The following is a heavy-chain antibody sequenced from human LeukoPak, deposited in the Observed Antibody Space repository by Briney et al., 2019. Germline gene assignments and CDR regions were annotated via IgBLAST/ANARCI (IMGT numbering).Heavy chain of an antibody. CDR1: GGSFSGYY. CDR3: ARGFWAYCTNGVCYHNQIYYFDY. D-gene: IGHD2-8*01. CDR2: INHSGST. V-gene: IGHV4-34*01. Sequence: SETLSLTCAVYGGSFSGYYWSWIRQPPGKGLEWIGEINHSGSTNYNPSLKSRVTISVDTSKNQFSLKLSSVTAADTAVYYCARGFWAYCTNGVCYHNQIYYFDYWGQGTLVNVSS. J-gene: IGHJ4*02.